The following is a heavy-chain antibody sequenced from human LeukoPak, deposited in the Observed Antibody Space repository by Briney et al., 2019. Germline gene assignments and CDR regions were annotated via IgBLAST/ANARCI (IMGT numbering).Heavy chain of an antibody. CDR2: MSPDGSAT. CDR1: GFTFRDFW. D-gene: IGHD7-27*01. V-gene: IGHV3-74*01. J-gene: IGHJ4*02. Sequence: GGSLRLSCAASGFTFRDFWMHWVRQAPGKGPVWVSRMSPDGSATYYADSVKGRFTISRDNAANTMYLQMSSLRAEDTALYYCARDMWGTFDYWGQGALVTVSS. CDR3: ARDMWGTFDY.